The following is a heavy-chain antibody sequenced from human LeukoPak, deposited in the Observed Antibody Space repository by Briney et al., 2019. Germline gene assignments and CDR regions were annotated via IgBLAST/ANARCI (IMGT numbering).Heavy chain of an antibody. D-gene: IGHD3-16*01. Sequence: GGSLRLSCVASGFDFSNYAMNWVRQRPGEGPEWVSIISGYGDTTAYADSVKGRFICSRDNSQNTLYLYLDRLRGEDTAVYYCAKSMFLFGARMIKGVHFDHWGHGTLVTVSS. CDR1: GFDFSNYA. CDR2: ISGYGDTT. CDR3: AKSMFLFGARMIKGVHFDH. J-gene: IGHJ4*01. V-gene: IGHV3-23*01.